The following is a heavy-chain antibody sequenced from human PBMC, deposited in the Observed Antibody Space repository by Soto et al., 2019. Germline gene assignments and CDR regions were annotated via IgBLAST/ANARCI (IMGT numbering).Heavy chain of an antibody. CDR1: GGSISSYF. D-gene: IGHD2-21*01. J-gene: IGHJ2*01. CDR3: ARNVNCGDDCPFDL. V-gene: IGHV4-59*08. CDR2: IYNSGTT. Sequence: QVQLQESGPGLVKPSETLSLTCTVSGGSISSYFWSWIRQPTGKGLEWIVYIYNSGTTNYNPSLKSRVTISADTSKNQFSLKLRSVTAADTAVYYCARNVNCGDDCPFDLWGRGTLVTVSS.